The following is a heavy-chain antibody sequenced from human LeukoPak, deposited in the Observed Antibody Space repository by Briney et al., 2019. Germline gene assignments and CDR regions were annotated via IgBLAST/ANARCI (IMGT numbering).Heavy chain of an antibody. CDR2: LSSSSSYI. CDR1: VFTLSSYS. V-gene: IGHV3-21*01. J-gene: IGHJ5*02. Sequence: TGGSLRLSCAASVFTLSSYSMNSVRQSPGKRLGWASSLSSSSSYIYYADSVKGRFPISRDNAKNSLYLQMNSLRAEDTAVYYCARELITMIEPVGWFDPWGQGTLVTVSS. D-gene: IGHD3-22*01. CDR3: ARELITMIEPVGWFDP.